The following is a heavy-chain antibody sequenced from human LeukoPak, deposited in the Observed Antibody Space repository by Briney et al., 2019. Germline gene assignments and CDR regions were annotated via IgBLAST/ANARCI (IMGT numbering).Heavy chain of an antibody. J-gene: IGHJ4*02. V-gene: IGHV4-59*01. CDR1: GGSISSYY. CDR2: IYYSGST. D-gene: IGHD3-16*01. Sequence: SETLSLTCTVSGGSISSYYWSWIRQPPGKGLEWIGYIYYSGSTNYNPSLKSRVTISVDTSKNQFSLKLSSVTAADTAVYYCARQGGFDYWGQGTLVTVSS. CDR3: ARQGGFDY.